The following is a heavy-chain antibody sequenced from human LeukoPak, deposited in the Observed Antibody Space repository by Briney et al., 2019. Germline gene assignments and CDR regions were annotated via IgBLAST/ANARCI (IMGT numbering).Heavy chain of an antibody. CDR2: ISDRGGT. D-gene: IGHD3-10*01. CDR1: GFTLSTDD. J-gene: IGHJ4*02. Sequence: GGSLRLSCAASGFTLSTDDMSWVRQAPGKGLEWVSGISDRGGTYYADSVKGRFTISRDNSKNTLYLQMNSLRAEDTAVYYCAKVTWPRSGSPDYWGQGTLVTVSS. CDR3: AKVTWPRSGSPDY. V-gene: IGHV3-23*01.